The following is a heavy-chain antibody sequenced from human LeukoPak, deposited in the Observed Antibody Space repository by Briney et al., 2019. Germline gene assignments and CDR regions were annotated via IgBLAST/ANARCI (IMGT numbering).Heavy chain of an antibody. CDR2: ISSSSSYI. CDR3: ARDGGDSYGYPPVDY. V-gene: IGHV3-21*01. Sequence: PGASLRLSCAASGFTFSSYAMSWVRQAPGKGLEWVSSISSSSSYIYYADSVKGRFTISRDNAKNSLYLQMNSLRAEDTAVYYCARDGGDSYGYPPVDYWGQGTLVTVSS. CDR1: GFTFSSYA. J-gene: IGHJ4*02. D-gene: IGHD5-18*01.